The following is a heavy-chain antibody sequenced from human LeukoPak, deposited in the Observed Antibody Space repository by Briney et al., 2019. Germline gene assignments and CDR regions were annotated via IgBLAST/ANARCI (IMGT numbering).Heavy chain of an antibody. J-gene: IGHJ4*02. Sequence: GGSLRLSCAASGFTVRINYMSWVRQAPGKGLEWVSIIYSGGSTYYADSVKGRFTISRDNSKNTLYLQMNSLRVEDTGVYYCARDEWELLRAYWGQGTLVTVSS. V-gene: IGHV3-66*02. CDR3: ARDEWELLRAY. CDR2: IYSGGST. D-gene: IGHD1-26*01. CDR1: GFTVRINY.